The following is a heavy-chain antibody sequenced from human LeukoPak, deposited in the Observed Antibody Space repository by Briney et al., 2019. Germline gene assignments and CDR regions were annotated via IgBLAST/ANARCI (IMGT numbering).Heavy chain of an antibody. J-gene: IGHJ4*02. CDR3: AKDIATGNRLYYFDY. Sequence: GGSLRLSCAASGFTFDDYAMHWVRQAPGKGLEWVSGISWNSGSIGYADSVKGRFTISRDNAKNSLYLQMNSLRAEDTALYYCAKDIATGNRLYYFDYWGQGTLVTVSS. CDR2: ISWNSGSI. D-gene: IGHD1-14*01. CDR1: GFTFDDYA. V-gene: IGHV3-9*01.